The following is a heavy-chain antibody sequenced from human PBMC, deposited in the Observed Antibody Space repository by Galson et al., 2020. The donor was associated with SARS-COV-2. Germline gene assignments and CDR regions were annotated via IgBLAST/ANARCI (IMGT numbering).Heavy chain of an antibody. V-gene: IGHV3-30*04. Sequence: GGSLRLSCAASGFTFSSYAMHWVRQAPGKGLEWVAVISYDGSNKYYADSVKGRFTISRDNSKNTLYLQMNSLRAEDTAVYYCARDTGGWFDPWGQGTLVTVSS. D-gene: IGHD3-16*01. J-gene: IGHJ5*02. CDR1: GFTFSSYA. CDR2: ISYDGSNK. CDR3: ARDTGGWFDP.